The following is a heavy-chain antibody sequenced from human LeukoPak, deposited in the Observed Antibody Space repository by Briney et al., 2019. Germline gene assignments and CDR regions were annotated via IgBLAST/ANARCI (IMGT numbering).Heavy chain of an antibody. CDR2: IWYDGSNK. D-gene: IGHD5-18*01. Sequence: GGSLRLSCAASGFTFSSYGMHWVRQAPGKGLEWVAVIWYDGSNKYYADSVKGRFTISRDNSKNTLYLQMNSLRAEDTAVYYCARAFTRGYSYGAEVGYWGQGTLVTVSS. CDR1: GFTFSSYG. J-gene: IGHJ4*02. V-gene: IGHV3-33*01. CDR3: ARAFTRGYSYGAEVGY.